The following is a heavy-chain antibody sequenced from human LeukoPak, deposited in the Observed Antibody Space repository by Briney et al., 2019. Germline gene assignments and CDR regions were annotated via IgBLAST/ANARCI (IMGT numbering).Heavy chain of an antibody. J-gene: IGHJ5*02. CDR2: INHSGST. CDR1: GGSFKDYY. V-gene: IGHV4-34*01. D-gene: IGHD3-3*02. Sequence: PSETLSLTCAVYGGSFKDYYWSWIRQPPGKGLEWIGEINHSGSTNYNPSLKSRVTISVDTSKNQFSLKLTSVTVADTAVYYCARDHHLLGGWFDPWGQGTLVTVSS. CDR3: ARDHHLLGGWFDP.